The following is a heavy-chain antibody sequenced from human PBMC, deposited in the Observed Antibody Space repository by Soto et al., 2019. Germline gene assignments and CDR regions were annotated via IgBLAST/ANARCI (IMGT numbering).Heavy chain of an antibody. J-gene: IGHJ5*01. V-gene: IGHV3-23*01. CDR2: ISGSGGGT. Sequence: EVKLLDSRGDLVQPGGSLRLSCAASGFSFSSHVMSWVRQAPGKGLEWVSSISGSGGGTYYADSVKGRFIISRDNSKNTLDLQMNSLRVEDTAVYYCAKGWCDSWGQGTLVTVSS. CDR1: GFSFSSHV. CDR3: AKGWCDS.